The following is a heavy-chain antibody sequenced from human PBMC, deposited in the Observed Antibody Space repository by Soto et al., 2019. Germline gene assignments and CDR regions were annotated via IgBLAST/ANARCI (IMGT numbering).Heavy chain of an antibody. J-gene: IGHJ4*02. CDR3: ARRSSSWYFDY. CDR2: ISGSGDST. V-gene: IGHV3-23*01. D-gene: IGHD6-13*01. Sequence: EVQLLESGGGLVQPGGSLRLSCAASGFTFSSYAMNWVRQAPGKGLEWVSVISGSGDSTYYAGSVKGRFTISRDNSKNTLYLQMNSLRAEDTAVYYCARRSSSWYFDYWGQGTLVTVSS. CDR1: GFTFSSYA.